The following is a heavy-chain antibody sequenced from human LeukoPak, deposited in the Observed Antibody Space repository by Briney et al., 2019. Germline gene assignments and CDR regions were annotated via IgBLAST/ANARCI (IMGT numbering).Heavy chain of an antibody. CDR1: GFTFSTYW. CDR3: ASDRVTTEY. J-gene: IGHJ4*02. V-gene: IGHV3-74*01. Sequence: GGSLRLSCAASGFTFSTYWKHWVRQGPGKGLVWVSRINSDGTTTDYADSVKGRFTISRDNAKNTLYLQMNSLRAEDTAVYYCASDRVTTEYWGREPWSPSPQ. CDR2: INSDGTTT. D-gene: IGHD4-11*01.